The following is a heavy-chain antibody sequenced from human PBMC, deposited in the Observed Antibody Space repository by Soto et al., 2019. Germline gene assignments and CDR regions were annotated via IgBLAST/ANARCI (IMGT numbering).Heavy chain of an antibody. CDR1: GGSISSGDYY. CDR3: ARLIVLVPAAQYYGMDV. D-gene: IGHD2-2*01. J-gene: IGHJ6*02. Sequence: QVQLQESGPGLVKPSQTLSLTCTVSGGSISSGDYYWSWIRQPPGKGLEWIGYIYYSGSTYYNPSLKSRVTISVDPSKNHFSLKLSSVTAADTAVYYCARLIVLVPAAQYYGMDVWGQGTTVTVSS. CDR2: IYYSGST. V-gene: IGHV4-30-4*01.